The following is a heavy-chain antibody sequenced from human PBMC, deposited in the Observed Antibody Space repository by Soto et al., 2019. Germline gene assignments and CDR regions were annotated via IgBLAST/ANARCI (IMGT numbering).Heavy chain of an antibody. CDR3: ARGRYCSGGSCYSSSSDY. CDR1: GGSFSGYC. V-gene: IGHV4-34*01. J-gene: IGHJ4*02. Sequence: SETLSLTCAVYGGSFSGYCWSWIRQPPGKGLEWIGEINHSGSTNYNPSLKSRVTISVDTSKNQFSLKLSSVTAADTAVYYCARGRYCSGGSCYSSSSDYWGQGTLVTVSS. CDR2: INHSGST. D-gene: IGHD2-15*01.